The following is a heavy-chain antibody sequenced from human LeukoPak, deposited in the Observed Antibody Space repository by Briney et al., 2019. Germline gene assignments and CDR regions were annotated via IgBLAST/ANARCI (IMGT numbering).Heavy chain of an antibody. Sequence: SETLSLTCTVSGGSISSYYWSWIRQPPGKGLEWIGYIYYSGITNYNPSLKSRVTISLDTSKNQFSLKLSSVTAADTAVYYCARGEVGTTTYYFDYWGQGTLVTVSS. CDR3: ARGEVGTTTYYFDY. J-gene: IGHJ4*02. D-gene: IGHD1-26*01. CDR2: IYYSGIT. V-gene: IGHV4-59*01. CDR1: GGSISSYY.